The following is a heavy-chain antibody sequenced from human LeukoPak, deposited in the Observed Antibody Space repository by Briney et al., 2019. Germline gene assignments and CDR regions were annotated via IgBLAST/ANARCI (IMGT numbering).Heavy chain of an antibody. D-gene: IGHD6-6*01. J-gene: IGHJ4*02. CDR2: IDWDDDT. V-gene: IGHV2-70*11. CDR1: RVFPSPHWTC. Sequence: GATLVKPTHTPKLYRPFSRVFPSPHWTCVRWVRFAPRKALEGVARIDWDDDTYYSTSLKTRLTISKDTSKNQVVLTMINMDPVDTATYYCARTSYSSSSVFFDYWGQGTLVTVSS. CDR3: ARTSYSSSSVFFDY.